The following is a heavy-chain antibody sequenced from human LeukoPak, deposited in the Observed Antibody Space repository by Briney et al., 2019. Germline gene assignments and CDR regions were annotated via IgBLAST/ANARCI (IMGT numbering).Heavy chain of an antibody. V-gene: IGHV4-59*01. CDR1: CRSISSYY. CDR3: ARAGLVWEHRQDFDP. D-gene: IGHD1-26*01. J-gene: IGHJ5*02. CDR2: IYYSGST. Sequence: SETLSLTCTVSCRSISSYYWSWIRQPPGRGLEWIGYIYYSGSTNYNPSRKSRVTISVDTSKNQFSLKLSSVTAADTAVYYCARAGLVWEHRQDFDPWGQGTLVTVSS.